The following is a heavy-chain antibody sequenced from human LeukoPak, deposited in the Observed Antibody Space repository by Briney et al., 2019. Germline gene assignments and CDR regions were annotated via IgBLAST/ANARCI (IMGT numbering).Heavy chain of an antibody. J-gene: IGHJ5*02. CDR2: IYYSGST. V-gene: IGHV4-59*01. CDR3: ARAGYSSGWYSPWWFDP. D-gene: IGHD6-19*01. Sequence: SETLSLTCTVSGGSISSYYWSWIRQPPGKGLEWIGYIYYSGSTNYNPSLKSRATISVDTSKNQFSLKLSSVTAADTAVYYCARAGYSSGWYSPWWFDPWGQGTLVTVSS. CDR1: GGSISSYY.